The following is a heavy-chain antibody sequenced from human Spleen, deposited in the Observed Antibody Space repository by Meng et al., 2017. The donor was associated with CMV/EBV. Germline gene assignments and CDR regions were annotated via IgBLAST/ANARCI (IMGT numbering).Heavy chain of an antibody. V-gene: IGHV1-69*06. CDR3: ARGWGFNTYYDFWSGYYQNWFDP. D-gene: IGHD3-3*01. CDR2: IIPIFGTA. J-gene: IGHJ5*02. CDR1: GGTFSSYA. Sequence: SVKVSCKASGGTFSSYAITWVRQAPGQGFEWMGGIIPIFGTANYAQKFQGRVTITADKSTSTAYMELSSLRSEDTAVYYCARGWGFNTYYDFWSGYYQNWFDPWGQGTLVTVSS.